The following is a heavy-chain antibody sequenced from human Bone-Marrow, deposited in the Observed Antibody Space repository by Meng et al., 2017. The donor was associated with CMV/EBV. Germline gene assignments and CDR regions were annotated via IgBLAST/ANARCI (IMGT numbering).Heavy chain of an antibody. Sequence: SETLSLTCTVSGGSISSYYWSWIRQPPGKGLEWIGYIYYSGSTNYNPSLKSRVTISVDTSKNQFSLKLSSVTAADTAVYYCVRTTRWFDPWGQGTLVTVSS. CDR3: VRTTRWFDP. J-gene: IGHJ5*02. CDR1: GGSISSYY. V-gene: IGHV4-59*12. D-gene: IGHD1-1*01. CDR2: IYYSGST.